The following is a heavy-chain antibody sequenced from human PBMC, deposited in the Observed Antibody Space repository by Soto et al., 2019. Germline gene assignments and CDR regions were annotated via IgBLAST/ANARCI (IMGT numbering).Heavy chain of an antibody. CDR1: GFTFSHYG. J-gene: IGHJ4*02. V-gene: IGHV3-30*18. CDR3: AKDKKLWLD. Sequence: GGSLRLSCAASGFTFSHYGIHWVRQAPGKGLEWLAVISYDGSNKHYADSVKGRFTVSRDNSKNTLYLQMNSLRAEDTAVYYCAKDKKLWLDWGQGTLVTVSS. D-gene: IGHD5-18*01. CDR2: ISYDGSNK.